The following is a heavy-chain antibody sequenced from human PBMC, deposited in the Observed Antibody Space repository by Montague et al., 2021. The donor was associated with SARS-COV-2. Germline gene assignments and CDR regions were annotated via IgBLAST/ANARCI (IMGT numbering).Heavy chain of an antibody. J-gene: IGHJ5*02. CDR3: ALPLGGARFDP. Sequence: SETLSLTCTVSGGSVSSDNWWTWVRQPQGKGLEWIGEIYHSGTTNYNPSLQSRVTISVDKSRNHLSLNLRSVTAADTAMYYCALPLGGARFDPWGQGILVTVSS. CDR2: IYHSGTT. V-gene: IGHV4-4*02. D-gene: IGHD1-26*01. CDR1: GGSVSSDNW.